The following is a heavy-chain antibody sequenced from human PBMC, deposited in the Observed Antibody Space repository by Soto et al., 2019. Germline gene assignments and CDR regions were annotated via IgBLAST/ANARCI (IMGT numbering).Heavy chain of an antibody. J-gene: IGHJ4*02. CDR1: GFTFSSYG. CDR3: AKDRGSGTDY. Sequence: QVQLVESGGGVVQPGRSLRLSCAASGFTFSSYGMHWVRQAPGKGLEWVAVISYDGSNKYYADSVKGRFTISRDNSKNTLYLLMNSLRAEDTAVYYCAKDRGSGTDYWGQGTLVTVSS. V-gene: IGHV3-30*18. D-gene: IGHD6-19*01. CDR2: ISYDGSNK.